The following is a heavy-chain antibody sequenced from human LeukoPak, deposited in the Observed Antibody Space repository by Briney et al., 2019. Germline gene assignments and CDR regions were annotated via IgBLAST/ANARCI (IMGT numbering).Heavy chain of an antibody. J-gene: IGHJ4*02. CDR2: IRYDGSNK. Sequence: PGGSLRLSCAASGFTFSSYGMHWVRQAPGKGLEWVAFIRYDGSNKYYADSVKGRFTISRDNSKNTLYLQMNSLRAEDTAVYYCAKVPVRGYSYVYFDYWGQGTLVTVSS. CDR1: GFTFSSYG. V-gene: IGHV3-30*02. CDR3: AKVPVRGYSYVYFDY. D-gene: IGHD5-18*01.